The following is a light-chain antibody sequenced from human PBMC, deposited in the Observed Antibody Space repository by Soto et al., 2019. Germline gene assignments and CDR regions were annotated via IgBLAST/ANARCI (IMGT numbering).Light chain of an antibody. CDR1: QDIRNE. CDR2: ASL. V-gene: IGKV1-6*01. CDR3: LQDSKYPRT. J-gene: IGKJ1*01. Sequence: AIQMTQSPSSLSASVGDRVTITCRASQDIRNELGWYQQKPGKAPQLLIYASLNLQSGVPSRFSGSGSGTDFTLTINSLKPEDFATYYCLQDSKYPRTFGQGTKVEIK.